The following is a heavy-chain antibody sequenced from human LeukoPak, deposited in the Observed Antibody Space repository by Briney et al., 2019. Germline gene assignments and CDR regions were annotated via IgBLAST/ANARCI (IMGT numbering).Heavy chain of an antibody. CDR3: TTKYCISTTGLDY. CDR2: IRSETDGGTT. Sequence: GRSLRLSCAASGFTSSNAWMNWVRQAPGKGLEWVGRIRSETDGGTTDYAAPVKVRFTISRDDSENTLFLQMNSLKAEDTAVYYCTTKYCISTTGLDYWGRGTLVTVSS. V-gene: IGHV3-15*01. CDR1: GFTSSNAW. D-gene: IGHD1-1*01. J-gene: IGHJ4*02.